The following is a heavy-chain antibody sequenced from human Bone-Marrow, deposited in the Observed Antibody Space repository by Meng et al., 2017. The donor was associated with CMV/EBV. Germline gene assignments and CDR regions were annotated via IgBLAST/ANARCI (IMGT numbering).Heavy chain of an antibody. CDR2: IIPILGIA. D-gene: IGHD4-23*01. V-gene: IGHV1-69*10. J-gene: IGHJ4*01. CDR3: AGVGKPTVVTGQFDD. Sequence: SVKVSCKASGGTFSSYAISWVRQAPGQGLEWMGGIIPILGIANYAQKFQGRVTITADKSTSTAYMELSSLRSEDTAVYYCAGVGKPTVVTGQFDDWGQGERVTVSS. CDR1: GGTFSSYA.